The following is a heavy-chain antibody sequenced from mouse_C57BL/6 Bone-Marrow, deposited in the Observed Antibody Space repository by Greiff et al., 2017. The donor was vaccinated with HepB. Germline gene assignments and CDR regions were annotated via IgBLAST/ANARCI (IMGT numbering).Heavy chain of an antibody. V-gene: IGHV1-7*01. CDR2: INPSSGYT. J-gene: IGHJ2*01. D-gene: IGHD4-1*02. CDR3: ARVPNWDNYCDY. Sequence: QVQLQQSGAELAKPGASVKLSCKASGYTFTSYWMHWVKQRPGQGLEWIGYINPSSGYTKYNQKFKDKATLTADKSSITAYMQLSSLTYEDSAVYYCARVPNWDNYCDYWGQGTTLIVSS. CDR1: GYTFTSYW.